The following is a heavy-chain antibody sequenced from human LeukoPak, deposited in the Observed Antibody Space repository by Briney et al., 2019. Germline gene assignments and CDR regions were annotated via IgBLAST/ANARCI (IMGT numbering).Heavy chain of an antibody. CDR1: GFTFSSYA. V-gene: IGHV3-30*04. Sequence: GRSLRLSCAASGFTFSSYAMHWVRQAPGKGLEWVAVISYDGSNKYYADSVKGRFTISRDNSKNTLYLQMSSLRAEDTALYYCARKSASGNYPLDYWGQGTLVTVSS. D-gene: IGHD3-10*01. J-gene: IGHJ4*02. CDR2: ISYDGSNK. CDR3: ARKSASGNYPLDY.